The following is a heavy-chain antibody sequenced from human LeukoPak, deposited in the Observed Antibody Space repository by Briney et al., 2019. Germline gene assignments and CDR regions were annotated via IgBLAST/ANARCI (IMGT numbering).Heavy chain of an antibody. CDR3: ARDRGPYSGYDSYYFDY. J-gene: IGHJ4*02. CDR2: IYYSGST. CDR1: GGSISSGGYY. Sequence: SETLSLTCTVSGGSISSGGYYWSWIRQHPVKGLEWIGYIYYSGSTYYNPSLKNRVTISVDTSKNQFSLKLSSVTAADTAVYYCARDRGPYSGYDSYYFDYWGQGTLVTVSS. D-gene: IGHD5-12*01. V-gene: IGHV4-31*03.